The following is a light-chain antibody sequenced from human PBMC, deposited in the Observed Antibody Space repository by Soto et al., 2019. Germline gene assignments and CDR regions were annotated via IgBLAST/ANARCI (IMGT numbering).Light chain of an antibody. Sequence: EIVLTPSPGTLSLSQGERVTLSCRASQSVSSNYLAWYQQKPGQAPRLLIYGASTRATGIPARFSGSGSGTEFTLIISSLQSEDFAVCYCQEYNTWHPVTFGGGTKVDIK. CDR2: GAS. V-gene: IGKV3-15*01. CDR3: QEYNTWHPVT. J-gene: IGKJ4*01. CDR1: QSVSSN.